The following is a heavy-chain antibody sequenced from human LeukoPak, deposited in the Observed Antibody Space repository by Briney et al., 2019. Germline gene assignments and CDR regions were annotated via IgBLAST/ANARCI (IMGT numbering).Heavy chain of an antibody. Sequence: ASVKVSCKASGYTFTGYYMHWVRQAPGQGLEWMGSMNPNSGNTGYAQKFQGRVTITRNTSISTAYMELSSLRSEDTAVYYCARVGGSYYYYYMDVWGKGTTVTVSS. D-gene: IGHD1-26*01. CDR2: MNPNSGNT. CDR3: ARVGGSYYYYYMDV. J-gene: IGHJ6*03. CDR1: GYTFTGYY. V-gene: IGHV1-8*03.